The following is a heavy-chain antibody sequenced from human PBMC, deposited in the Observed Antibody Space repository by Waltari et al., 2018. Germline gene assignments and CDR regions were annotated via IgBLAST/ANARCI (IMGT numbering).Heavy chain of an antibody. D-gene: IGHD3-22*01. Sequence: QLLLQESGPGLVKPSETLSLTFSVSGGSPHIYGYYWSWVRQSPGKGLEWIGSAYYGGSTYYNPSLRSRLAISVDTSKNQFSMRLSPATAADTALYYCAAYYYDGSLFWGFEYWGQGSLVTVAS. CDR3: AAYYYDGSLFWGFEY. J-gene: IGHJ4*02. CDR2: AYYGGST. V-gene: IGHV4-39*01. CDR1: GGSPHIYGYY.